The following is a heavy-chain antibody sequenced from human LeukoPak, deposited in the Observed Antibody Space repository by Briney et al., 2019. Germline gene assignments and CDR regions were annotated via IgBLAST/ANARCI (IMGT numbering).Heavy chain of an antibody. V-gene: IGHV5-51*01. CDR2: IYPGDSDT. CDR3: ARSGYSYGYEFSDYNWFDP. D-gene: IGHD5-18*01. J-gene: IGHJ5*02. CDR1: GYSFTSYW. Sequence: KAGESLKISCKGSGYSFTSYWIGWVRQMPGKGLEWMGIIYPGDSDTRYSPSFQGQVTISADKSISTAYLQWSSLKASDTAMYYCARSGYSYGYEFSDYNWFDPWGQGTLVTVSS.